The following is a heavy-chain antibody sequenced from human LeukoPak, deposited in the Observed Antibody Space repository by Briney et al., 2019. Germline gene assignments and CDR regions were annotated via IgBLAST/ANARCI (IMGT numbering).Heavy chain of an antibody. CDR1: GFTVSSNY. J-gene: IGHJ6*02. Sequence: GGSLRLSCAASGFTVSSNYMSWVRQAPGKGLEWVSVIYSGGSTYYADSVKGRFTISRDNSKNTLYLQMNSLRAEDTAVYYCARDLPYYYDSNGYYYYYGMDVWGQGTTVTVSS. CDR2: IYSGGST. V-gene: IGHV3-66*01. CDR3: ARDLPYYYDSNGYYYYYGMDV. D-gene: IGHD3-22*01.